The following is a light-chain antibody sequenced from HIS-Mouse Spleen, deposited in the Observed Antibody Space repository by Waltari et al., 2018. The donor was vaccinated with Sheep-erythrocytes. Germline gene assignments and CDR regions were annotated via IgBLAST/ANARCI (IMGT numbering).Light chain of an antibody. CDR3: YSAADNNR. CDR2: KDS. J-gene: IGLJ2*01. Sequence: SYELTQPPSVSVSPGQTASITCSGDKLGDKYACWYQQKPGQAPVLVIYKDSERPSGIPERFSGSSSGTTVTLTISGAQVEDEADYYCYSAADNNRIGGGTKLTVL. CDR1: KLGDKY. V-gene: IGLV3-27*01.